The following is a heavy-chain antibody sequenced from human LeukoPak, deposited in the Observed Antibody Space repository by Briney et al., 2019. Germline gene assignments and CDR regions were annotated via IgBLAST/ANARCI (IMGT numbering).Heavy chain of an antibody. J-gene: IGHJ1*01. CDR1: GGTFSQYV. D-gene: IGHD5-24*01. Sequence: SVKVSCKATGGTFSQYVISWVRQAPGQGLEWMGGIVPVFKTAQYAEKFQGRVTIIADESTRTGYLELSGLTSEDTAMYYCVRDGDGFEYFRYWGQGTQVTVSS. CDR2: IVPVFKTA. CDR3: VRDGDGFEYFRY. V-gene: IGHV1-69*13.